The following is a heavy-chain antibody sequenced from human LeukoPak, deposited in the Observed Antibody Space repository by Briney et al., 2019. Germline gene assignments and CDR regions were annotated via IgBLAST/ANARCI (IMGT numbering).Heavy chain of an antibody. Sequence: SGPALVKPTQTLTLTCTFSGFSLSTSGMCVSWIRQPPGKALEWLARIDWDDDKYYSTSLKTRLTISKDTSKNQVVLTMTNMDPVDTATYYSARIQSGGSYYSPAFDYWGQGTLVTVSS. V-gene: IGHV2-70*11. J-gene: IGHJ4*02. CDR2: IDWDDDK. CDR3: ARIQSGGSYYSPAFDY. D-gene: IGHD1-26*01. CDR1: GFSLSTSGMC.